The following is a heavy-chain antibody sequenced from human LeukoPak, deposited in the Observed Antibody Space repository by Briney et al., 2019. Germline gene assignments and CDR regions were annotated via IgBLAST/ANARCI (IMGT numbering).Heavy chain of an antibody. CDR3: ARDPNSYGLWYFDY. CDR1: GFTFSSYS. Sequence: GGSLRLSCAASGFTFSSYSMNWVRQAPGKGLEWVSSISSSSGYIYYADSVKGRFTISRDNAKNSLYLQMNSLRAEDTAVYYCARDPNSYGLWYFDYWGQGTLVTVSS. V-gene: IGHV3-21*01. CDR2: ISSSSGYI. J-gene: IGHJ4*02. D-gene: IGHD5-18*01.